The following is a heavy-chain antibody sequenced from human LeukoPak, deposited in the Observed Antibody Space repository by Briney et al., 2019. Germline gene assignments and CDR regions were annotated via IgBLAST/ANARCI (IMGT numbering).Heavy chain of an antibody. Sequence: GGSLRLSCAASGFTFSSYSMNWVRQAPGKGLEWVSYISSSSSTIYYADSVKGRFTISRDNAKNSLYLQMNSLRAEDTAVYYCARVLGDYGDYYYYYMDVWGKGTTVTISS. D-gene: IGHD4-17*01. CDR1: GFTFSSYS. V-gene: IGHV3-48*04. J-gene: IGHJ6*03. CDR3: ARVLGDYGDYYYYYMDV. CDR2: ISSSSSTI.